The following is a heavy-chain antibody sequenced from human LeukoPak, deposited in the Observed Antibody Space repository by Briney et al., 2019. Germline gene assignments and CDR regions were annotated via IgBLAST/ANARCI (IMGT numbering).Heavy chain of an antibody. CDR1: GFTFSSYE. D-gene: IGHD2-15*01. CDR3: AKGFVVVVSATQSSWFDP. Sequence: GGSLRLSCATSGFTFSSYEMHWVRQAPGKGLEWVSAISGSGGNTYYADSVKGRFTISRDNSKNTLYLQMNSLRAEDTAVYYCAKGFVVVVSATQSSWFDPWGQGTLVTVSS. V-gene: IGHV3-23*01. CDR2: ISGSGGNT. J-gene: IGHJ5*02.